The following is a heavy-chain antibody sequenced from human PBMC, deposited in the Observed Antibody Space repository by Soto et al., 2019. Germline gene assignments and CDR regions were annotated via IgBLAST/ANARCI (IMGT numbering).Heavy chain of an antibody. CDR2: ISAYNGNT. D-gene: IGHD6-19*01. CDR3: ASDTVAGTRWFDY. V-gene: IGHV1-18*01. CDR1: GYTFTSYG. J-gene: IGHJ4*02. Sequence: QVQLVQSGAEVKKPGASVKVSCKASGYTFTSYGISWVRQAPGQGLEWMGWISAYNGNTNYAQKLQGRVTMTTDTTTSTAYIDLSSLRSHDTAVYYCASDTVAGTRWFDYWGQATLVTVSS.